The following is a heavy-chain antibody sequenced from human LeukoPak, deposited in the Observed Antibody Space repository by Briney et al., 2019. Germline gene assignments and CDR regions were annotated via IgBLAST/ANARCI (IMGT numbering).Heavy chain of an antibody. J-gene: IGHJ4*02. Sequence: GASVKVSCKASGGSFSIYGISWVRQAPGQGLEWIGGIIPVFGTSNYAQKFQGRLTITTDESTSTPYMELSSLRFEDTAVYYCARGGVILTGYYDWGQGTLVTVSS. CDR3: ARGGVILTGYYD. CDR1: GGSFSIYG. CDR2: IIPVFGTS. V-gene: IGHV1-69*05. D-gene: IGHD3-9*01.